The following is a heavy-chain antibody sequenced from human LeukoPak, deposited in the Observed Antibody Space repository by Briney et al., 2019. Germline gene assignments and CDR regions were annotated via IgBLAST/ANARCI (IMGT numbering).Heavy chain of an antibody. CDR2: ISISGAST. CDR3: AREGIVGALAFDY. V-gene: IGHV3-23*01. J-gene: IGHJ4*02. Sequence: GESLRLSCTASGFTFSSYAMTWVRQAPGKGLEWVSGISISGASTYYADSVKGRFTISRDNSKNTLYLQMNSLRAEDTAVYYCAREGIVGALAFDYWGQGTLVTVSS. D-gene: IGHD1-26*01. CDR1: GFTFSSYA.